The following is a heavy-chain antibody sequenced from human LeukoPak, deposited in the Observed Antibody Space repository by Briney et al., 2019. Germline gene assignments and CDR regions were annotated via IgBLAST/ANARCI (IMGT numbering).Heavy chain of an antibody. J-gene: IGHJ4*02. CDR3: ARESKESYGSSFYF. Sequence: PGGSLRLSCAASGFTFSSYGMHWVRQAPGKGLEWVAVIWYDGSNKYYADPVKGRFTISRDNSKNTLYLQMNSLRAEDTAVYYCARESKESYGSSFYFGGQGTLVTVSS. CDR2: IWYDGSNK. D-gene: IGHD3-10*01. V-gene: IGHV3-33*01. CDR1: GFTFSSYG.